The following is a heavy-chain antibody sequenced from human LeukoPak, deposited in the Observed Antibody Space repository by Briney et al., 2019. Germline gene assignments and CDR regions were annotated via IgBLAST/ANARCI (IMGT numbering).Heavy chain of an antibody. CDR3: ARSTYYYDSSGYDY. CDR1: GGSISSYY. J-gene: IGHJ4*02. V-gene: IGHV4-59*01. CDR2: IYYSGST. D-gene: IGHD3-22*01. Sequence: YPSETLSLTCTVSGGSISSYYWSWIRQPPGKGLEWIGYIYYSGSTNYNPSLKSRVTISVDTSKNQFSLKLSSVTAADTAVYYCARSTYYYDSSGYDYWGQGTLVTVSS.